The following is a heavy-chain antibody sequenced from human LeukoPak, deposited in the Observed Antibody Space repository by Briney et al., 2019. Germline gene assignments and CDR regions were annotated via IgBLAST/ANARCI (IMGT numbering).Heavy chain of an antibody. D-gene: IGHD3-10*01. V-gene: IGHV4-31*03. CDR2: IYYSGIT. CDR3: ARGSVGFGEVPPFDY. Sequence: TLSLTCTVSSLPNYCGGYQWRWLRQHPERGVERNGYIYYSGITHYNPALKSRVTISADTTNNQCSLKLSSETAADTAVEYCARGSVGFGEVPPFDYWGQGTLVTVSS. J-gene: IGHJ4*02. CDR1: SLPNYCGGYQ.